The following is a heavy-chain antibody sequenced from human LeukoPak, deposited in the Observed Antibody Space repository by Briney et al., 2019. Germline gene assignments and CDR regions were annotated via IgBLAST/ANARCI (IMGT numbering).Heavy chain of an antibody. CDR3: AKAASGNWNDVSDY. Sequence: GGSLRLSCAASGFTFSTYAMSWVRQAPGKGLELVSAISGRGVSTSYADSERGRFTISRDNSKNTLYLQMNSLRAEDTAVYYCAKAASGNWNDVSDYWGQGTLVTVSS. V-gene: IGHV3-23*01. CDR1: GFTFSTYA. J-gene: IGHJ4*02. CDR2: ISGRGVST. D-gene: IGHD1-20*01.